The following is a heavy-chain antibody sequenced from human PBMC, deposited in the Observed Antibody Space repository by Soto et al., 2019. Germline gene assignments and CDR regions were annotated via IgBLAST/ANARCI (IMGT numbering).Heavy chain of an antibody. CDR3: ARDTRSSGWYSPWYYYYYYGMDV. CDR2: IWYDGSNK. J-gene: IGHJ6*02. V-gene: IGHV3-33*01. CDR1: GFTFSSYG. Sequence: PGGSLRLSCAASGFTFSSYGMHWVRQAPGKGLEWVAVIWYDGSNKYYADSVKGRFTISRDNSKNTLNLQMNSLRAEDTAVYYCARDTRSSGWYSPWYYYYYYGMDVWGQGTTVTVSS. D-gene: IGHD6-19*01.